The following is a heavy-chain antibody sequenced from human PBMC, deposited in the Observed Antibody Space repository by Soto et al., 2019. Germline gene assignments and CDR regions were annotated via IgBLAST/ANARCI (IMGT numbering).Heavy chain of an antibody. D-gene: IGHD3-10*02. J-gene: IGHJ3*02. V-gene: IGHV3-33*01. CDR1: GFTFSRFG. Sequence: QVQLVESGGGVVQSGRSPRLSCAASGFTFSRFGMHWVRQAPGKGLEWVALIWHDGTFTHYADSVKGRFTISRDNYKNMLYLQRNSLRADDTAVYYGARDRHVRGGPDDIWGQGTMVTVSS. CDR3: ARDRHVRGGPDDI. CDR2: IWHDGTFT.